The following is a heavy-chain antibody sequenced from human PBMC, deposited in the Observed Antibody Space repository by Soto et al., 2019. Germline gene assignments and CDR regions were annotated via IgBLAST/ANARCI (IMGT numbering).Heavy chain of an antibody. V-gene: IGHV3-30-3*01. CDR2: ISYDGSNK. CDR3: VRESNKTLDY. J-gene: IGHJ4*02. Sequence: GGSLRLSCAASGFTFSSYAMHWVRQAPGKGLEWVAVISYDGSNKYYADSVKGRFTISRDNSKNTLYLQMNSLRAEDTDVYYCVRESNKTLDYWGQGTLVTVYS. CDR1: GFTFSSYA.